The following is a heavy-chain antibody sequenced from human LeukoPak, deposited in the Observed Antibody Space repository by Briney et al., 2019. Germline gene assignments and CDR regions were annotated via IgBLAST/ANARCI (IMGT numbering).Heavy chain of an antibody. Sequence: GGSLRLSCAASGFTFSRYAMNWVRQAPGKGLEWVSYISTGGDNKFYADSLKGRFTVSRDNAKNSLFLQMDSLRAEDTAVYYCGPREDSTTNAYDYWGQGTLVTVSS. V-gene: IGHV3-21*01. CDR3: GPREDSTTNAYDY. CDR2: ISTGGDNK. D-gene: IGHD2/OR15-2a*01. CDR1: GFTFSRYA. J-gene: IGHJ4*02.